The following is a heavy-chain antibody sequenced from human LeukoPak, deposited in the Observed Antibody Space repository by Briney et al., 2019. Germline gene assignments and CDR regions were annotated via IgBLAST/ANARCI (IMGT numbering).Heavy chain of an antibody. J-gene: IGHJ4*02. CDR1: GGSISSYY. CDR2: IYYSGNT. CDR3: AREALPYSSGWYHYFDY. Sequence: PSETLSLTCTVSGGSISSYYWSWMRQPPGKGLEWIGYIYYSGNTNYNHSLKSRVTISVDTSKTQFSLKLSSVTAADTAVYYCAREALPYSSGWYHYFDYWGQGTLVTVSS. V-gene: IGHV4-59*12. D-gene: IGHD6-19*01.